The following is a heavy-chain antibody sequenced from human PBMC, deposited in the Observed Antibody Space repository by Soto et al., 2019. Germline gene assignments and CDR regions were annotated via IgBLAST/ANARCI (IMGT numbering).Heavy chain of an antibody. J-gene: IGHJ6*02. Sequence: EVQLVESGGGLVKPGGSFRLSGAPFGLILLKAWLSGVRQLPGRGLDWVGRIRSKTVGGPTAYAAPVKGRFTISRDDSXNTLYLQMNSLKTEDTAVYFCASGMVRDNYYGMDVWGQGTTVTVSS. CDR2: IRSKTVGGPT. V-gene: IGHV3-15*01. CDR1: GLILLKAW. CDR3: ASGMVRDNYYGMDV. D-gene: IGHD3-10*01.